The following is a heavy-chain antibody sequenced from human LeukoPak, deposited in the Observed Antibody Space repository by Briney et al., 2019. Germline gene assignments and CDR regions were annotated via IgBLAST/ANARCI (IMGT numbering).Heavy chain of an antibody. J-gene: IGHJ5*02. CDR3: ARGTIVVVPALDWFDP. CDR1: GFTFSSYS. D-gene: IGHD2-2*01. V-gene: IGHV3-21*01. CDR2: ISSSSSYI. Sequence: GGSLRLSCAASGFTFSSYSMNWVRQAPGKGLEWVSSISSSSSYIYYADSVKGRFTISRDNAKNSLYLQMNSLRAEDTAVYYCARGTIVVVPALDWFDPWGQGTLVTVSS.